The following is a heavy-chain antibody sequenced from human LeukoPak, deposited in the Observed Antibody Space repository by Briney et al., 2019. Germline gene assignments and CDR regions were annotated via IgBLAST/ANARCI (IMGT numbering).Heavy chain of an antibody. V-gene: IGHV1-69*13. J-gene: IGHJ6*02. CDR1: GYTFTIYG. CDR2: IIPIFGTA. Sequence: ASVKVSFKSSGYTFTIYGISWVRQAPGQGLEWMGGIIPIFGTANYAQKFQGRVTITADESTSTAYMELSSLRSEDTAVYYCASCFMQLVYGMDVWGQGTTVTVSS. D-gene: IGHD6-6*01. CDR3: ASCFMQLVYGMDV.